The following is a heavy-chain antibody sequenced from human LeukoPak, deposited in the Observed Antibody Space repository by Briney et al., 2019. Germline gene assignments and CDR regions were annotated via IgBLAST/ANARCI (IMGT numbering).Heavy chain of an antibody. CDR2: IYYSGST. J-gene: IGHJ4*02. V-gene: IGHV4-59*01. D-gene: IGHD1-1*01. CDR3: AREGTTGWAF. Sequence: SETLSLTCTVSGGPISSYYWSWIRQPPGKGLEWIGYIYYSGSTKYNPSFNSRVTMSVDTSKNQISLKLSSVTAADTAVYFCAREGTTGWAFWGQGTLVTVSS. CDR1: GGPISSYY.